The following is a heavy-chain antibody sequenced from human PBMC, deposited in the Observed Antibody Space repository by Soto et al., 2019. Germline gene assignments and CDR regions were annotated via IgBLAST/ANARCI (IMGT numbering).Heavy chain of an antibody. V-gene: IGHV3-7*04. J-gene: IGHJ3*02. CDR2: IKPDGSEK. Sequence: GESLKISCKASGYSFTTYWMSWVRQAPGKGLEWVANIKPDGSEKWYVDSVKGRFTISRDNAKNSLYLQMNSLRAEDTAVYYCARGDYYDSSGPFSDAFDIWGQGTMVTVSS. CDR1: GYSFTTYW. CDR3: ARGDYYDSSGPFSDAFDI. D-gene: IGHD3-22*01.